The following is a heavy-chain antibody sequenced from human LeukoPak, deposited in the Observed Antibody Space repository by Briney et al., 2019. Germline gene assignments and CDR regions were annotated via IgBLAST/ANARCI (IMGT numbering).Heavy chain of an antibody. Sequence: ASVKVSCKASGYTFTGYYMHWVRQAPGQGLEWMGWINPNSGGTNYAQKFQGRVTMTRDTSISTAYMELSRLRSDDTAVYYCARLFFGTTNAFDIWGQGTMVTVSS. CDR1: GYTFTGYY. J-gene: IGHJ3*02. CDR2: INPNSGGT. D-gene: IGHD3-10*01. V-gene: IGHV1-2*02. CDR3: ARLFFGTTNAFDI.